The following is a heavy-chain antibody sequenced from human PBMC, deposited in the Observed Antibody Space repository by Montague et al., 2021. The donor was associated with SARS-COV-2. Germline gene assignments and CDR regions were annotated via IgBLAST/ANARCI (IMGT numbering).Heavy chain of an antibody. V-gene: IGHV6-1*01. D-gene: IGHD7-27*01. CDR2: PFYEKKWNY. CDR3: ARVRHLGRGMDV. CDR1: GDSVVEHRRR. Sequence: CAISGDSVVEHRRRSEEHTSELQSQFQFVCRPFYEKKWNYHYADSVKSRITIDPDTSKNQVSLQLRSVTPEDTAVYFCARVRHLGRGMDVWGQGTTVTVSS. J-gene: IGHJ6*02.